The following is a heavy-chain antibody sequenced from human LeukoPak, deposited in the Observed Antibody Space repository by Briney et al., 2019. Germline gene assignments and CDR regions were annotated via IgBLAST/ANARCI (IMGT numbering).Heavy chain of an antibody. D-gene: IGHD3-22*01. V-gene: IGHV3-23*01. CDR3: AKDPEYYDSSGYYSENDY. Sequence: GGSLRLSCAASAFTFSSYAMSWVRQAPGKGLEWVSAISGSGGSKYYADSVKGRFTISRDNSKNTLYLQMNSLRAEDTAVYYCAKDPEYYDSSGYYSENDYWGQGTLVTVSS. CDR2: ISGSGGSK. J-gene: IGHJ4*02. CDR1: AFTFSSYA.